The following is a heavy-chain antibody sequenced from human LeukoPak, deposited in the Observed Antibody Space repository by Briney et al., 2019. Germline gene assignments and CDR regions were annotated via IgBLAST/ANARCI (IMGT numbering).Heavy chain of an antibody. CDR3: AATRSGYYFFDI. D-gene: IGHD3-22*01. Sequence: GGSLRLSCAASGFPFSDYTLNWVRQAPGKGLEWVSYIGSGGRTTYFADSVRGRFTISRDNAKNSLYLQMNTLRADDTAVYYCAATRSGYYFFDIWGQGALVTVSS. CDR1: GFPFSDYT. V-gene: IGHV3-48*01. CDR2: IGSGGRTT. J-gene: IGHJ5*02.